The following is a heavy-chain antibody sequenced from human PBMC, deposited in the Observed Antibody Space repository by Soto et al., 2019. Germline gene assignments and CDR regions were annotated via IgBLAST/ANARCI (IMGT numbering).Heavy chain of an antibody. Sequence: QITLKESGPTLVKPTQPLTLTCTFSGFSLSTSGVGVGWIRQPPGKALEWLALIYWNDDKRYSPSLKSRLTLTKDTSKNHVVLTMTNMAPVDTATYYCAYRRQMGVRGSNYSSYGMDFWGQGTTVTVSS. CDR1: GFSLSTSGVG. CDR3: AYRRQMGVRGSNYSSYGMDF. J-gene: IGHJ6*02. D-gene: IGHD3-10*01. CDR2: IYWNDDK. V-gene: IGHV2-5*01.